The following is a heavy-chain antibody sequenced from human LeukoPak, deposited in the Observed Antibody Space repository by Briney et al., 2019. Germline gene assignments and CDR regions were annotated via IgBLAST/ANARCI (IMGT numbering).Heavy chain of an antibody. Sequence: GGSLRLSCAASGFTFDDYAMHWVRQAPGKGLEWVSGISWNSGSIGYADSVKGRFTISRDNAKNSLYLQMNSLRAEDMALYYCAKDMGYSGSYSGFDYWGQGTLVTVSS. J-gene: IGHJ4*02. CDR3: AKDMGYSGSYSGFDY. CDR1: GFTFDDYA. V-gene: IGHV3-9*03. D-gene: IGHD1-26*01. CDR2: ISWNSGSI.